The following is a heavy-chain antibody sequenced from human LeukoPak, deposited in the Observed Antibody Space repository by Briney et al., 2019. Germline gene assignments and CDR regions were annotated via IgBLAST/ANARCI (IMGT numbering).Heavy chain of an antibody. CDR1: GFTFSSYA. CDR2: ISYDGSNK. D-gene: IGHD2-15*01. Sequence: GGSLRLSCAASGFTFSSYAMHWVRQAPGKGLEWVAVISYDGSNKYYADSVKGRFTISRDNSKNTLYLQMNSLRAEDTAVYYCARGYCSGGSCHPHDYWGQGTLVTVSS. CDR3: ARGYCSGGSCHPHDY. V-gene: IGHV3-30-3*01. J-gene: IGHJ4*02.